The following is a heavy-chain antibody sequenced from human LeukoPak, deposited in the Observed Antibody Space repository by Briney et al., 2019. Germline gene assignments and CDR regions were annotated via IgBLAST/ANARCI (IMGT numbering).Heavy chain of an antibody. Sequence: SETLPLTCAVYGGSFSGYYWSWIRQPPGKGLEWIGEINHSGSTNYNPSLKSRVTISVDTSKNQFSLKLSSVTAADTAVYYCARRGYCSSTSCYRPFDYWGQGTLVTVSS. V-gene: IGHV4-34*01. CDR1: GGSFSGYY. J-gene: IGHJ4*02. CDR2: INHSGST. CDR3: ARRGYCSSTSCYRPFDY. D-gene: IGHD2-2*01.